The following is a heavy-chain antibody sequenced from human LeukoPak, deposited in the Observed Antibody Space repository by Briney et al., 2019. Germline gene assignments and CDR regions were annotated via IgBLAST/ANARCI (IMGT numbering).Heavy chain of an antibody. Sequence: PGGSLRLSCAASGFTFSSYGMHWVRQAPGKGLEWVSYISSSGSTIYYADSVKGRFTISRDNAKNSLYLQMNSLRAEDTAVYYCARDIAARATTFDYWGQGTLVTVSS. CDR3: ARDIAARATTFDY. CDR1: GFTFSSYG. CDR2: ISSSGSTI. V-gene: IGHV3-48*04. J-gene: IGHJ4*02. D-gene: IGHD6-6*01.